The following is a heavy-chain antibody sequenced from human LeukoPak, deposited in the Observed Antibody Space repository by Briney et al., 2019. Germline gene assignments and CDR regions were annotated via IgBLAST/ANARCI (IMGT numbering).Heavy chain of an antibody. CDR1: GGSISTYY. CDR3: ARGTIGSCYYFDY. J-gene: IGHJ4*02. V-gene: IGHV4-59*01. CDR2: IHYSGST. Sequence: SETLSLTCTVSGGSISTYYWSWIRQPPGKGLEWIGYIHYSGSTKYNPSLKSRLTILVDTSKNQFSLKVTSVTAADTAVYYCARGTIGSCYYFDYWGQGTLVTVSS. D-gene: IGHD2-15*01.